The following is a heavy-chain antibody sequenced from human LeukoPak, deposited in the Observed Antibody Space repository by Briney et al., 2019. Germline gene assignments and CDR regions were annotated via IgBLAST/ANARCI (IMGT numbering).Heavy chain of an antibody. CDR1: GVTLSDAW. D-gene: IGHD2-2*01. Sequence: GGSLRLSCAASGVTLSDAWMNWVRQAPGKGLEWVGRINRKVDAGTIDYAAPVKGRFINSSDDSKSTLHLQMSSLKTEDTAVYYCLMTYCSSASCPTNWGQGTLVTVSS. J-gene: IGHJ4*02. CDR3: LMTYCSSASCPTN. CDR2: INRKVDAGTI. V-gene: IGHV3-15*07.